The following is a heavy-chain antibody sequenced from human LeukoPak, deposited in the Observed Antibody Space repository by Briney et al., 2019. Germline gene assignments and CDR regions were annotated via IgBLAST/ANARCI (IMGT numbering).Heavy chain of an antibody. CDR1: GFTFSSYA. V-gene: IGHV3-23*01. CDR2: ISGSGGST. CDR3: AKDLPDIVVVVAATHGYYGMDV. D-gene: IGHD2-15*01. Sequence: PGGSLRLSCAASGFTFSSYAMSWVRQAPGKGLEWVSAISGSGGSTYYADSVKGRFTISRDISKNTLYLQMNSLRAEDTAVYYCAKDLPDIVVVVAATHGYYGMDVWGQGTTVTVSS. J-gene: IGHJ6*02.